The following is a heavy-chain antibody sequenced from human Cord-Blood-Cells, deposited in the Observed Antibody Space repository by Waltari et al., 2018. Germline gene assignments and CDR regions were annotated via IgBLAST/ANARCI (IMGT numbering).Heavy chain of an antibody. CDR3: ARNHQLGMGFDI. CDR1: GGSFSGYY. Sequence: QVQLQQWGAGLLKPSETLSLTCAVYGGSFSGYYWCWLRQPPGKGLEWIGEINHSGSTNYNPSLKSRVTISVDTSKNQFSLKLSSVTAADTAVYYCARNHQLGMGFDIWGQGTMVTDSS. CDR2: INHSGST. J-gene: IGHJ3*02. D-gene: IGHD7-27*01. V-gene: IGHV4-34*01.